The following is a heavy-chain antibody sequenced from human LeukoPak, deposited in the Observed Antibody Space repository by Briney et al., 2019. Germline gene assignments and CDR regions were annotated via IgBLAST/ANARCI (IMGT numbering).Heavy chain of an antibody. D-gene: IGHD3-22*01. Sequence: ASVKVSCKXSGYTFTSYDINWVRQATGQGLGRMGWMNPNSGNTGYAQKFQGRVTITRNTSISTAYMELSSLRSEDTAVYYCARHYYDSSGYYFGLDYWGQGTLVTVS. J-gene: IGHJ4*02. CDR2: MNPNSGNT. CDR1: GYTFTSYD. V-gene: IGHV1-8*03. CDR3: ARHYYDSSGYYFGLDY.